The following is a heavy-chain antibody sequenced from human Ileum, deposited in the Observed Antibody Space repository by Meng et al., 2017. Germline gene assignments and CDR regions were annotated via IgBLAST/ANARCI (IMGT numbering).Heavy chain of an antibody. CDR1: GFTFSNYA. CDR3: VRGGVAPPIDY. J-gene: IGHJ4*02. Sequence: EVQLVGAGGGLVQPGGSLRLSCEVTGFTFSNYAMSWVRQAPGKGLDWVSAISTSSSFIYYAESVRGRFTISRDNSKNTLYLQMNSLRVEDTALYYCVRGGVAPPIDYWGQATLVTVSS. D-gene: IGHD2-15*01. CDR2: ISTSSSFI. V-gene: IGHV3-23*05.